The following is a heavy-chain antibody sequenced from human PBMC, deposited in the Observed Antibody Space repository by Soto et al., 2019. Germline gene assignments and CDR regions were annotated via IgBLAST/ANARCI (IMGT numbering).Heavy chain of an antibody. V-gene: IGHV1-2*04. CDR3: AREKYYYDSSGYSRDAFDI. J-gene: IGHJ3*02. CDR1: GYTFTGYY. D-gene: IGHD3-22*01. Sequence: GASVKVSCKASGYTFTGYYMHWVRQAPGQGLEWMGWINPNSGGTNYAQKFQGWVTMTRDTSISTAYMELSRLRSDDTAVYYCAREKYYYDSSGYSRDAFDIWGQGAMVTVSS. CDR2: INPNSGGT.